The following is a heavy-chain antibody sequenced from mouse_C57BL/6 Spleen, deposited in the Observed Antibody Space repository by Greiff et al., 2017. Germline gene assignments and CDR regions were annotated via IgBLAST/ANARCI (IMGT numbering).Heavy chain of an antibody. CDR2: IDPENGDT. CDR1: GFTFTDDY. D-gene: IGHD2-3*01. CDR3: IARLLY. V-gene: IGHV14-4*01. J-gene: IGHJ2*03. Sequence: VQLQQSGAELVRPGASVKLSCTASGFTFTDDYMHWVKQRPEQGLEWIGRIDPENGDTEYDPKFQGKATITADKSSNTAYLQLSSLTSEDTAVYYGIARLLYWGQGTRLTVSS.